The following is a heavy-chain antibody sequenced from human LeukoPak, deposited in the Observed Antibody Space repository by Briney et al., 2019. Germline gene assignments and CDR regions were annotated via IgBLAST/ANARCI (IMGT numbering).Heavy chain of an antibody. D-gene: IGHD1-14*01. J-gene: IGHJ4*02. Sequence: GGSLRLSCGASGFTFSNYAMSWVRQVPGKGLEWLSGISRRGDTTYYTDSVKGRFTISRDNSNNTLYLQMNTLRADDTAVYYCSKATGPNSFRYIEYWGQGTLVTVSS. CDR3: SKATGPNSFRYIEY. CDR2: ISRRGDTT. V-gene: IGHV3-23*01. CDR1: GFTFSNYA.